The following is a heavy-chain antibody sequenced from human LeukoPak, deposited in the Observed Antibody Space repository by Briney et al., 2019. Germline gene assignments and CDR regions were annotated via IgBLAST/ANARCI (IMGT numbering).Heavy chain of an antibody. CDR3: ARDGVTMVRGVIIGGYYYYYYMDV. CDR1: GFTFSSYG. J-gene: IGHJ6*03. V-gene: IGHV3-23*01. D-gene: IGHD3-10*01. Sequence: GGSLRLSCAASGFTFSSYGMSWVRQAPGKGLEWVSDISGSGGSTYYADSVKGRFTISRDNSKNTLYLQMNSLRAEDTAVYYCARDGVTMVRGVIIGGYYYYYYMDVWGKGTTVTVSS. CDR2: ISGSGGST.